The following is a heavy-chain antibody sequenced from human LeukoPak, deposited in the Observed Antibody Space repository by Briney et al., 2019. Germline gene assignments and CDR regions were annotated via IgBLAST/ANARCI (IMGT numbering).Heavy chain of an antibody. CDR1: GFTFSSYA. Sequence: PGGSLRLSCAASGFTFSSYAMHWVRQAPGKGLEWVAVISYDGSNKYYADSVKGRFTISRDNSKNTLYLQMNSLRAEDTAVYYCARGIVSTGRVNYYYYYYMDVWGKGTTVTVSS. V-gene: IGHV3-30*01. CDR3: ARGIVSTGRVNYYYYYYMDV. D-gene: IGHD3-10*01. J-gene: IGHJ6*03. CDR2: ISYDGSNK.